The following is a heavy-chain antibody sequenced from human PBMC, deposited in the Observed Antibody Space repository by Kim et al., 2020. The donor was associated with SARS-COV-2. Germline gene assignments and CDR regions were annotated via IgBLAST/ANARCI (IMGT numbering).Heavy chain of an antibody. CDR1: GYTFTGYY. J-gene: IGHJ6*02. D-gene: IGHD2-2*01. V-gene: IGHV1-2*02. CDR3: ARDFKPAAILGQMDV. CDR2: INPNSGGT. Sequence: ASVKVSCKASGYTFTGYYMHWVRQAPGQGLEWMGWINPNSGGTNYAQKFQGRVTMTRDTSISTAYMELSRLRSDDTAVYYCARDFKPAAILGQMDVWGQGTTVTVSS.